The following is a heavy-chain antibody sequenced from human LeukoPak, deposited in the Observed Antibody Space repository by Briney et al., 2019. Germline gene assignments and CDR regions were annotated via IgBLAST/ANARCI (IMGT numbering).Heavy chain of an antibody. CDR3: ARESQVYYGSGSYYEFDP. CDR2: IIPIFGTA. V-gene: IGHV1-69*13. CDR1: GGTFSSYA. J-gene: IGHJ5*02. Sequence: SVTVSCKASGGTFSSYAISWVRQAPGQGLEWMGGIIPIFGTANYAQKFQGRVTITADESTSTAYMELSSLRSEDTAVYYCARESQVYYGSGSYYEFDPWGQGTLVTVS. D-gene: IGHD3-10*01.